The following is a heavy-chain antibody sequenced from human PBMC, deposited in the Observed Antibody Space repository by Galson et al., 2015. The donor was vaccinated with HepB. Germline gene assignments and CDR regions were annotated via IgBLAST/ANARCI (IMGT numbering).Heavy chain of an antibody. CDR2: IIPILGIA. CDR1: GGTFSSYA. V-gene: IGHV1-69*04. Sequence: SVKVSCKASGGTFSSYAISWVRQAPGQGLEWMGRIIPILGIANYAQKFQGRVTITADKSTSTAYMELSSLRSEDTAVYYCARGVMGGASWGWFDPWGQGTLVTVSS. J-gene: IGHJ5*02. CDR3: ARGVMGGASWGWFDP. D-gene: IGHD3-16*01.